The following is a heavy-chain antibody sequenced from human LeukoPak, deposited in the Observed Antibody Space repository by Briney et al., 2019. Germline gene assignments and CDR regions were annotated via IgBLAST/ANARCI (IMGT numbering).Heavy chain of an antibody. CDR3: AKDRYYDSSGYPTN. CDR1: GYTFTSYA. V-gene: IGHV1-18*01. J-gene: IGHJ4*02. D-gene: IGHD3-22*01. Sequence: GASVKVSCKASGYTFTSYAMNWVRQAPGQGLEWMGWISAYNGNTNYAQKLQGRVTMTTDTSTSTAYMELRSLRSDDTAVYYCAKDRYYDSSGYPTNWGQGALVTVSS. CDR2: ISAYNGNT.